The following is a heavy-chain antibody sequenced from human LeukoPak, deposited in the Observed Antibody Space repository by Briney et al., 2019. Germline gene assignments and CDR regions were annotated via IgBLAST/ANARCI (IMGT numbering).Heavy chain of an antibody. Sequence: SQTLSLTCAVSGGSISSGGYSWSWIRQPPGKGVEWIGYIYHSGSTYYNPSLKSRVTISVDRSKNQFSLKLSSVTAADTAVYYCARDRGGYFDLWGRGTLVTVSS. J-gene: IGHJ2*01. CDR2: IYHSGST. V-gene: IGHV4-30-2*01. CDR1: GGSISSGGYS. CDR3: ARDRGGYFDL.